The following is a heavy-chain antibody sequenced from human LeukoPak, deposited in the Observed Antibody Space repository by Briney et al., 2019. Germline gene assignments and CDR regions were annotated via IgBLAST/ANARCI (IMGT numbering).Heavy chain of an antibody. CDR1: GFTFSSYA. CDR3: AREQSRYGGDDY. V-gene: IGHV3-23*01. Sequence: GGSLRLSCAASGFTFSSYAMSWVRQAPGKGLEWVSAISGSGHSTFYADSVKGRFTISRDNAKNSLYLQMNSLRAEDTAVYYCAREQSRYGGDDYWGQGTLVTVSS. D-gene: IGHD3-9*01. CDR2: ISGSGHST. J-gene: IGHJ4*02.